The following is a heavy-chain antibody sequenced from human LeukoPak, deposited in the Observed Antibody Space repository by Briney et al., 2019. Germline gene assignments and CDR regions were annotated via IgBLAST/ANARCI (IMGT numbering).Heavy chain of an antibody. J-gene: IGHJ4*02. CDR1: GFTFSSYS. CDR3: ARAGDGYKTGGVDY. V-gene: IGHV3-48*04. D-gene: IGHD5-24*01. CDR2: ISISSSAI. Sequence: PGGSLRLSCAASGFTFSSYSMNWVRQAPGKGLEWVSYISISSSAIYYADSVKGRFTISRDNAKNSLYLQMNSLRAEDTAVYYCARAGDGYKTGGVDYWGQGTLVTVSS.